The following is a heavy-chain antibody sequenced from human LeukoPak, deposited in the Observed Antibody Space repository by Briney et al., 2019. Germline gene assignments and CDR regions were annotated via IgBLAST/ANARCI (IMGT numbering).Heavy chain of an antibody. D-gene: IGHD3-22*01. CDR2: INPNSGDT. J-gene: IGHJ4*02. V-gene: IGHV1-2*02. Sequence: ASVKVSCKASGYTFTDYYVYWVRQAPGQGLEWMGWINPNSGDTNYAQKFQGRVTMTTDTSTSTAYMELRSLRSDDTAVYYCARGPYDSSGYWAYWGQGTLVTVSS. CDR3: ARGPYDSSGYWAY. CDR1: GYTFTDYY.